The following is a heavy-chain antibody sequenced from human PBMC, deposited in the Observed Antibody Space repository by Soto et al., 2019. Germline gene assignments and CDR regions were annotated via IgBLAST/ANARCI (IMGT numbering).Heavy chain of an antibody. Sequence: SGTLSLTRTVSGGSISSGGYYWGWIRQHPGKGLEWIGYIYYSGSTYYNPSLKSRVTISVDTSKNQFSLKLSSVTAADTAVYYCARATSITMVRGVSEYWFDPWGQGTLVTVSS. J-gene: IGHJ5*02. CDR2: IYYSGST. D-gene: IGHD3-10*01. V-gene: IGHV4-31*03. CDR3: ARATSITMVRGVSEYWFDP. CDR1: GGSISSGGYY.